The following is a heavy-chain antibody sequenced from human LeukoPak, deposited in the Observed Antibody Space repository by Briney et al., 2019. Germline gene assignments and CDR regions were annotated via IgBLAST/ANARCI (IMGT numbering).Heavy chain of an antibody. J-gene: IGHJ2*01. CDR1: GYTFTSYY. CDR3: ARVEKFWYFDL. V-gene: IGHV1-46*01. Sequence: ASVKVSCKSSGYTFTSYYMHWVRPAPGQGREWMGIINPSGGNTSYAHKFQGRVTMTRDTSTSTVYMELSSLRYEDTAVYYCARVEKFWYFDLWGRGTLVTVSS. CDR2: INPSGGNT.